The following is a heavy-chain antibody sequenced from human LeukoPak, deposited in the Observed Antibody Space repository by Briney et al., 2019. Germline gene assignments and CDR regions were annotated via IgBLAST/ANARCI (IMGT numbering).Heavy chain of an antibody. V-gene: IGHV3-74*01. CDR1: GFTFSSSY. D-gene: IGHD3-9*01. CDR2: INADASLI. J-gene: IGHJ6*03. CDR3: AKDRLHYDILTGYNYYYMDV. Sequence: GGYLRLSCAASGFTFSSSYMHWVRQAPGKGLVWVSRINADASLIIYADSVKGRFTISRDNSKNTLYLQMNSLRAEDTAVYYCAKDRLHYDILTGYNYYYMDVWGKGTTVTISS.